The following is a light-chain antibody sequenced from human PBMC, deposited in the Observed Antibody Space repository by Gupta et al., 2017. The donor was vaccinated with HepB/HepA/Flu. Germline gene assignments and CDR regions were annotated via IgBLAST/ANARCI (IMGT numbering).Light chain of an antibody. CDR3: ADGADSRNGEG. V-gene: IGLV1-44*01. J-gene: IGLJ3*02. Sequence: SVLTQPPSASLPPGQRVTISCSGSSSNSGSNTVHWYQQRPGTAPNRRRYRNNQRPSGVPDRFSGSNSGTSAPLTIRGLQAGERSEDYCADGADSRNGEGFGGGTNLTVL. CDR1: SSNSGSNT. CDR2: RNN.